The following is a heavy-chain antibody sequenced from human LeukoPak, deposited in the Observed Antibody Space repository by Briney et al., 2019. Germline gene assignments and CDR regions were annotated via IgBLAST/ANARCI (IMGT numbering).Heavy chain of an antibody. Sequence: GGSLRLSCAASGFTFSSYEMNWVRQAPGKGLEWVSYISSSGSTIYYADSVKGRFTISRDNAKNSLYLQMNSPRAEDTAVYYCARQGATTLGYWGQGTLVTVSS. CDR2: ISSSGSTI. CDR1: GFTFSSYE. CDR3: ARQGATTLGY. J-gene: IGHJ4*02. D-gene: IGHD1-26*01. V-gene: IGHV3-48*03.